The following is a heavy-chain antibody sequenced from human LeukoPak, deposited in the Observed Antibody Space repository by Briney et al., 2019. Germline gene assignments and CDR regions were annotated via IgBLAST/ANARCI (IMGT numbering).Heavy chain of an antibody. CDR3: ARAIVVVPAAVGNWFDP. D-gene: IGHD2-2*01. CDR1: GGSISSYY. CDR2: IYYSGST. V-gene: IGHV4-59*01. J-gene: IGHJ5*02. Sequence: SETLSLTCTVSGGSISSYYWSWIRQPPGKGLEWIGYIYYSGSTNYNPSLKSRVTISVDTSKNQFSLKLSSVTAADTAVYYCARAIVVVPAAVGNWFDPWGQGTLVTVSS.